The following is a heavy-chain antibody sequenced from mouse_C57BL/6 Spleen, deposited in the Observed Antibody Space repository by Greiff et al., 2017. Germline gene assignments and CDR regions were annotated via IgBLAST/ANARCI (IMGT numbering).Heavy chain of an antibody. J-gene: IGHJ1*03. V-gene: IGHV10-1*01. Sequence: DVKLVESGGGLVQPKGSLKLSCAASGFSFNTYAMNWVRQAPGKGLEWVARIRSKSNNYATYYADSVKDRFTISRDDSESMLYLQMNNLKTEDTAMDYCVRQKIYYGYDVGYFDVWGTGTTVTVSS. CDR2: IRSKSNNYAT. CDR1: GFSFNTYA. D-gene: IGHD2-2*01. CDR3: VRQKIYYGYDVGYFDV.